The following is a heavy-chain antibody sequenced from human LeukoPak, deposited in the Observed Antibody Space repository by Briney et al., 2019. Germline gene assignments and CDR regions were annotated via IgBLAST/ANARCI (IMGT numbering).Heavy chain of an antibody. D-gene: IGHD6-13*01. V-gene: IGHV1-2*02. CDR2: INPNSGGI. CDR1: GYTFTGYY. Sequence: ASVKVSCKASGYTFTGYYMHWVRQAPGQGLEWMGWINPNSGGINYAQKFQGRVTMTRDTSISTAYMELSRLRSDDTAVYYCARDATIIAAAVGGYWGQGTLATVSS. J-gene: IGHJ4*02. CDR3: ARDATIIAAAVGGY.